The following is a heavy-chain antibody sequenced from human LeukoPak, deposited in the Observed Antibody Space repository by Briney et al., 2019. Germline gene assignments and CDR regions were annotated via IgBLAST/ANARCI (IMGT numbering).Heavy chain of an antibody. J-gene: IGHJ4*02. CDR3: ARQWPRRGYGSGSYSIDY. V-gene: IGHV4-34*01. D-gene: IGHD3-10*01. CDR1: GGSFSGYY. CDR2: INHSGST. Sequence: PSETLSLTCAVYGGSFSGYYWSWIRQPPGKGLEWIGEINHSGSTNYNPSLKSRVTISVDTSKNQFSLKLSSVTAADTAVYYCARQWPRRGYGSGSYSIDYWGQGTLVTVSS.